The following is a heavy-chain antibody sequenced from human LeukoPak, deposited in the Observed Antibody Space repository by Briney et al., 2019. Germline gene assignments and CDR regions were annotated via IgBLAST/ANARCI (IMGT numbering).Heavy chain of an antibody. D-gene: IGHD3-22*01. Sequence: GASVKVSCKASRYTFTGYYMHWARQAPGQGLEWMGRINPNSGGTNYSQKFQGRVTMTRDTSISTAYMELSRLRSYDTAVYYCARDLGYYYDSSGYYENWLDPWGQGTLVTLYS. V-gene: IGHV1-2*06. CDR2: INPNSGGT. J-gene: IGHJ5*02. CDR1: RYTFTGYY. CDR3: ARDLGYYYDSSGYYENWLDP.